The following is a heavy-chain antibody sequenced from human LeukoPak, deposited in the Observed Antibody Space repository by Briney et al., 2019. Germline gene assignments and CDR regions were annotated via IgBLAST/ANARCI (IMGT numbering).Heavy chain of an antibody. V-gene: IGHV3-23*01. CDR2: ITGSGGST. D-gene: IGHD3-3*01. J-gene: IGHJ3*02. CDR1: GVTFSNHA. Sequence: GGSLRLSCAASGVTFSNHAMSWVRQAPGKGLEWVSGITGSGGSTYYADSVKGRFTISRDNSKNTLYLQMNSLRAEDTAVYYCAKRLDIITIFGAEGAFDIWGQGTMVTVSS. CDR3: AKRLDIITIFGAEGAFDI.